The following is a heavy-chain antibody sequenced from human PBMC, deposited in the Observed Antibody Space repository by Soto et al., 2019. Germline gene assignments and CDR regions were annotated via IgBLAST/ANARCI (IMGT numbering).Heavy chain of an antibody. CDR2: IYSGGST. V-gene: IGHV3-53*01. D-gene: IGHD3-9*01. CDR3: ARGIPYHDILTGYQLGSPFDY. Sequence: GGALRVSCATSGFTVSSNYMSWVRQAPGKGLERVSVIYSGGSTYYADSVKGRFTISRDNSKNTLYLQMNSLRAEDTAVYYCARGIPYHDILTGYQLGSPFDYWGQGTMVTVSS. J-gene: IGHJ4*02. CDR1: GFTVSSNY.